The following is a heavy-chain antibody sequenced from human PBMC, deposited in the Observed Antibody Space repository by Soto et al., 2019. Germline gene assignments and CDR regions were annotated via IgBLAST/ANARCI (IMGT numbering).Heavy chain of an antibody. J-gene: IGHJ4*02. CDR1: AFTFTSYA. CDR2: INAANGDT. Sequence: QVQLVQSGAEVKKPGASVTVSCKTSAFTFTSYAIHCVRQAPGQRLEWLGWINAANGDTHYSQNFQGRVTITRDTSASTAYMDLNSLNSEDTAVYYCARDPRVGYYDYWCQGTLVTVSS. V-gene: IGHV1-3*01. D-gene: IGHD3-22*01. CDR3: ARDPRVGYYDY.